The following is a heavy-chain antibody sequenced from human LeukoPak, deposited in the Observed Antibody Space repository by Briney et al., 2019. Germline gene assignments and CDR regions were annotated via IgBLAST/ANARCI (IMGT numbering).Heavy chain of an antibody. CDR3: ARVRYSNYYFDY. Sequence: SETLSLTCAVSGGSISSYYWSWIRQPPGKGLEWIGYVSYSGSTNYNPSLKSRVTISVDTSKNQFSLKLNSVTAADTAVYYCARVRYSNYYFDYWGQGTLVTVSS. CDR2: VSYSGST. D-gene: IGHD4-11*01. V-gene: IGHV4-59*01. J-gene: IGHJ4*02. CDR1: GGSISSYY.